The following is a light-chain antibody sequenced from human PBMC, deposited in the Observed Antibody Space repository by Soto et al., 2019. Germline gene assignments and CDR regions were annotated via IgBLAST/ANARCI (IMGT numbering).Light chain of an antibody. V-gene: IGLV1-51*02. J-gene: IGLJ2*01. CDR1: SSNIGNNY. CDR2: ENN. Sequence: HSVLTQPPSVSAAPGQKVTISCSGGSSNIGNNYVSWYQQLPGTAPKLLIYENNKRPSGIPDRFSGSKSGTSATLGITGLQTGDEADYYCGTWDSSLSAGVFGGGTKVTVL. CDR3: GTWDSSLSAGV.